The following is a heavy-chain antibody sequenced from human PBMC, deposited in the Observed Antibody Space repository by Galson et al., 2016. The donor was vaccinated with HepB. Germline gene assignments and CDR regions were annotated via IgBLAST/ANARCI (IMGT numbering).Heavy chain of an antibody. CDR1: GGSISTYY. Sequence: SETLSLTCTVSGGSISTYYWSWIRQPPGKRLEWIGYIYYSGSTNYNPSLKSRVTISVDTSKNQFSLKLSSVTAADTAVYYCARYTWIHLWPTAYFDYWGQGTLVTVSS. D-gene: IGHD5-18*01. CDR2: IYYSGST. V-gene: IGHV4-59*01. J-gene: IGHJ4*02. CDR3: ARYTWIHLWPTAYFDY.